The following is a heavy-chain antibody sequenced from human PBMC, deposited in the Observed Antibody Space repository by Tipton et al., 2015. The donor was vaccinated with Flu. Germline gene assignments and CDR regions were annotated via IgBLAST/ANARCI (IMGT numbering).Heavy chain of an antibody. CDR2: IHYTGAT. D-gene: IGHD3-22*01. CDR1: GGAISPFY. Sequence: TLSLTCSVSGGAISPFYWSWVRQPPGKGLEWIGYIHYTGATDYTPSLRSRATISVDMSKNQLSLKLTSVTAADTAVYYCARGHGTSGYHSLRTFDSWGQGTLVTVSS. J-gene: IGHJ4*02. V-gene: IGHV4-59*08. CDR3: ARGHGTSGYHSLRTFDS.